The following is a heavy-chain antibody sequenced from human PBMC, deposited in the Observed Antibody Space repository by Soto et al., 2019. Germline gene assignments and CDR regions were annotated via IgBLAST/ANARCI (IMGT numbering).Heavy chain of an antibody. D-gene: IGHD6-6*01. J-gene: IGHJ3*02. V-gene: IGHV4-59*01. CDR1: GGSISSYY. CDR2: IYYSGST. Sequence: SETLSLTCTVSGGSISSYYWSWIRQPPGKGLEWIGYIYYSGSTNYNPSLKSRVTISVDTSKNQFSLKLSSVTAADTAVYYCAREAQEQLVFFAFDIWGQGTMVTVSS. CDR3: AREAQEQLVFFAFDI.